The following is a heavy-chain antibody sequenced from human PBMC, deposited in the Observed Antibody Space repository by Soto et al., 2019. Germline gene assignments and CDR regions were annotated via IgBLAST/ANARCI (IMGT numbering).Heavy chain of an antibody. Sequence: SETLSLTCTVSGGSISSYYWSWIRQPPGKGLEWIGYIYYSGSTNYNPSLKSRVTISVDTSKNQFSLKLSSVTAADTAVYYCARGSTSTYSSSSHYRFDPWGQGTLVTVSS. CDR1: GGSISSYY. D-gene: IGHD6-6*01. CDR3: ARGSTSTYSSSSHYRFDP. CDR2: IYYSGST. V-gene: IGHV4-59*01. J-gene: IGHJ5*02.